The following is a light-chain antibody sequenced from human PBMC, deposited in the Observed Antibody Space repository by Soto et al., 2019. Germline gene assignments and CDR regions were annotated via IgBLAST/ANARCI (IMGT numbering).Light chain of an antibody. V-gene: IGKV1-33*01. CDR2: DAS. J-gene: IGKJ5*01. CDR1: QDITNS. Sequence: DIQMTQSPSSLSASVGDRVTITCQASQDITNSLIWYQQKPGKDPKFLIYDASNLETGVPSRFSGSGSGTNFTFTIGSLQPEYVATCYCQQYDNLFLFGLGTRLDIK. CDR3: QQYDNLFL.